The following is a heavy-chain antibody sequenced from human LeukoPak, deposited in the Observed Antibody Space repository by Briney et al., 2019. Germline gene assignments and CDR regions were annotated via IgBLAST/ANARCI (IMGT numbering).Heavy chain of an antibody. J-gene: IGHJ4*02. D-gene: IGHD3-10*01. CDR1: GFSFSGHW. Sequence: PGGSLRLSCTASGFSFSGHWMHWARQLPGKGLVWVSRISPTGSTTSYADSVKGRFTISRDNSKNTLYVQMNSLRAEDTAVYYCAKGHYYGSGSLDYWGQGTLVTVSS. V-gene: IGHV3-74*01. CDR2: ISPTGSTT. CDR3: AKGHYYGSGSLDY.